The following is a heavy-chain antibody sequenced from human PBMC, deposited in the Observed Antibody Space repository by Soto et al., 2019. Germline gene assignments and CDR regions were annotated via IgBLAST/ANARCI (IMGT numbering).Heavy chain of an antibody. CDR1: GYTFTAYY. J-gene: IGHJ6*02. V-gene: IGHV1-2*02. CDR3: ARNMDYFYGPGSGNGHGV. Sequence: QVQLVQSGAEVKEPGDSVRVSCEASGYTFTAYYIHWVRQVPGQGLEWMGWINTKFGDTTYAQDFQGRVTMTRDMSISTVYMELGRLTSDDTAIYYCARNMDYFYGPGSGNGHGVWGQGTTVTVFS. CDR2: INTKFGDT. D-gene: IGHD3-10*01.